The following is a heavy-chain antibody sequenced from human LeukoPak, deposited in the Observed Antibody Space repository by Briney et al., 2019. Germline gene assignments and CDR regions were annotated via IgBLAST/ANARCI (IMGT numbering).Heavy chain of an antibody. D-gene: IGHD3-3*01. J-gene: IGHJ6*03. CDR2: INTDGSST. CDR3: AKAGFWSGYPPSYMDV. V-gene: IGHV3-74*01. CDR1: GFTFSSYW. Sequence: GGSLRLSCAASGFTFSSYWMHWVRQAPGKGLVWVSRINTDGSSTSYADSVKGRFTISRDNAKNTLYLQMNSLRAEDTAVYYCAKAGFWSGYPPSYMDVWGKGTTVTVSS.